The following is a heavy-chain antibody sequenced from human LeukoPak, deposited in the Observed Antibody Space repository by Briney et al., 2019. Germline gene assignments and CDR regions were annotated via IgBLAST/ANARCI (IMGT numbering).Heavy chain of an antibody. CDR3: ARDGSGILNXDY. V-gene: IGHV3-66*01. D-gene: IGHD3-10*01. CDR2: ISSGGST. CDR1: GFTVSSNY. J-gene: IGHJ4*02. Sequence: PGGSLRLSCAASGFTVSSNYMSCVRQAPGKGLEWVSVISSGGSTYYADSVKGRFTISRDNSKNTLYLQINSLRAEDTAVYYCARDGSGILNXDYXXQGTXVTVSS.